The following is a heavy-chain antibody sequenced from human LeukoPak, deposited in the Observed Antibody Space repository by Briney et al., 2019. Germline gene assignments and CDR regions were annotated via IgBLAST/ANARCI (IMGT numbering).Heavy chain of an antibody. J-gene: IGHJ4*02. CDR3: ATDLLDD. Sequence: GGSLRLSCAASGFTLSNAWMSWVRQAPGEGLEWVGRIKRTSDGGTTDYAAPVKGRFTISRDDSKNMVYLQMNSLTTEDTAVYYCATDLLDDWGQGTLVTVSS. CDR1: GFTLSNAW. V-gene: IGHV3-15*01. CDR2: IKRTSDGGTT.